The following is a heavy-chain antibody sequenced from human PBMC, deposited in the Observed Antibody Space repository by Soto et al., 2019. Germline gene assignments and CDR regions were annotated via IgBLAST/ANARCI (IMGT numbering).Heavy chain of an antibody. CDR2: ISYDGSNK. J-gene: IGHJ4*02. CDR3: ARDSSSSWDYFDY. CDR1: GFTFSSYA. Sequence: QVQLVESGGGVVQPGRSLRLSCAASGFTFSSYAMHWVRQAPGKGLEWVAVISYDGSNKYYADSVKGRFTISRDNSKNTQYLQMNSLRAEDTAVYYCARDSSSSWDYFDYWGQGTLVTVSS. V-gene: IGHV3-30-3*01. D-gene: IGHD6-6*01.